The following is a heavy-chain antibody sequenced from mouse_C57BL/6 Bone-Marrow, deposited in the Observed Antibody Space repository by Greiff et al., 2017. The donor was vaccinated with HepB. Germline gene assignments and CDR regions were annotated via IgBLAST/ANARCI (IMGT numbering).Heavy chain of an antibody. CDR1: GFTFSDDW. Sequence: VQLKESGGGLVQPGGSMKLSCAASGFTFSDDWMDWVRQSPEKGLEWVAEIRNKANNHATYYAESVKGRFTISRDDSKRRGYRQMNSLRAEDTGIYYCTQLGRGFAYWGQGTLVTVSA. D-gene: IGHD4-1*02. J-gene: IGHJ3*01. CDR2: IRNKANNHAT. V-gene: IGHV6-6*01. CDR3: TQLGRGFAY.